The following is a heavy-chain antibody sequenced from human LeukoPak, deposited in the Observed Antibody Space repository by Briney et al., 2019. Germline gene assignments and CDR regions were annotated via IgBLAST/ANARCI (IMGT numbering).Heavy chain of an antibody. V-gene: IGHV3-30*18. CDR2: ISYDGNNK. CDR1: GFTFSSYG. Sequence: GGSLRLSCAASGFTFSSYGMHWVRQAPGKGLEWVAVISYDGNNKYYADSVKGRFTISRDNSKNTLYLQMNSLRAEDTAVYYCAKYYGDYGPSDYWGQGTLVTVSS. D-gene: IGHD4-17*01. CDR3: AKYYGDYGPSDY. J-gene: IGHJ4*02.